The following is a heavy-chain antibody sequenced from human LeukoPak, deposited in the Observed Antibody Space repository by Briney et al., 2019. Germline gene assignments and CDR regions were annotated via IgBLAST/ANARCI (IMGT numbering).Heavy chain of an antibody. J-gene: IGHJ4*02. V-gene: IGHV4-39*01. CDR2: IYYSGST. Sequence: SETLSLTCTVSGGSISSSSYYWGWIRQPPGKGLEWIGSIYYSGSTYYNPSLKSRFTISVDTSKNQFSLKLSSVTAADTAVYYCARSFLVVCYFDYWGQGTLVTVSS. D-gene: IGHD3-22*01. CDR1: GGSISSSSYY. CDR3: ARSFLVVCYFDY.